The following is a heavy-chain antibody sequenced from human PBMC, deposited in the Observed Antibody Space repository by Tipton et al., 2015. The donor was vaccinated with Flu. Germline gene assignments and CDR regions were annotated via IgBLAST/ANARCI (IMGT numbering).Heavy chain of an antibody. Sequence: TLSLTCTVSGGSIRRYVWTWIRQPPGKGLEWLGYIYGNTGGTNYNPSLKSRVTISVDTSKNQFSLKLSSVTAADTAVYYCARRDSEAFDYWGQGTLVTVSS. V-gene: IGHV4-59*08. CDR1: GGSIRRYV. D-gene: IGHD3/OR15-3a*01. J-gene: IGHJ4*02. CDR3: ARRDSEAFDY. CDR2: IYGNTGGT.